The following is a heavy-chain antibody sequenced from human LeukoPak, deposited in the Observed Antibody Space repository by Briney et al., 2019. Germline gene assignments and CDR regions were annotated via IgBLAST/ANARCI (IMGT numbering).Heavy chain of an antibody. CDR1: GFTFSNFG. D-gene: IGHD3-22*01. J-gene: IGHJ4*02. Sequence: GGPLRLSCAASGFTFSNFGMHWVRQAPGKGLEWVAFIRYDGSNKYYADSVKGRFTISRDNSKNTLYLQMNSLRPDDTAMYYCAKGDYYDSPLGFDYWGQGTLVTVSS. CDR2: IRYDGSNK. CDR3: AKGDYYDSPLGFDY. V-gene: IGHV3-30*02.